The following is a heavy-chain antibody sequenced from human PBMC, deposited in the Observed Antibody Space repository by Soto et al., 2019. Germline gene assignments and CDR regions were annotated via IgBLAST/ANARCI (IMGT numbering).Heavy chain of an antibody. V-gene: IGHV5-51*01. CDR2: IYPDDSDS. D-gene: IGHD4-17*01. J-gene: IGHJ4*02. Sequence: PGESLKISCNGSGYKFTTYWIGWVRQMPGKGLEWMAIIYPDDSDSRYSPSFQGQVTISADTSISTAYLQWSSLKSSDTAIYYCVATYGDYLDYWGQGTLVTVSS. CDR3: VATYGDYLDY. CDR1: GYKFTTYW.